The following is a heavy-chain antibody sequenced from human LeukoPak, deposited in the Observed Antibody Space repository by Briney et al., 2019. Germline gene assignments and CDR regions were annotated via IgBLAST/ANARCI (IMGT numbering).Heavy chain of an antibody. D-gene: IGHD1-26*01. V-gene: IGHV1-24*01. CDR1: GYTLTELS. J-gene: IGHJ4*02. CDR2: FDPEDGET. Sequence: ASVTVSCKVSGYTLTELSMHWVRQAPGKGLEGMGGFDPEDGETIYAQKFQGRVTMTEDTSTDTAYMELSSLRSEDTAVYYCATGGTGSYYFDYWGQGTLVTVSS. CDR3: ATGGTGSYYFDY.